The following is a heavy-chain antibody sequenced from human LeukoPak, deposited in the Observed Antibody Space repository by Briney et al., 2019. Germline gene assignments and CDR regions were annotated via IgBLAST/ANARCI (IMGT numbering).Heavy chain of an antibody. Sequence: PGGSLRLSCAASGFTFSSYAMSWVRQAPGKGLEWVSGISGSGDGTYYADSVKGRFTISRDNSMNTLYLQMSSLRAEDTAVYYCAKGRSGIVVAGLNYWGQGTLVTVSS. CDR3: AKGRSGIVVAGLNY. V-gene: IGHV3-23*01. J-gene: IGHJ4*02. CDR1: GFTFSSYA. D-gene: IGHD6-19*01. CDR2: ISGSGDGT.